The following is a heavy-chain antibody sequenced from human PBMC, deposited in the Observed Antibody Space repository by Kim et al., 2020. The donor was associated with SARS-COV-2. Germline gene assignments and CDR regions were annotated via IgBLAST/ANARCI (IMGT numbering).Heavy chain of an antibody. D-gene: IGHD5-18*01. J-gene: IGHJ6*02. CDR3: ARAGYMRGGMDV. Sequence: YYADSVKGRFTISRDNSKNTLYLQMNSLRAEDTAVYYCARAGYMRGGMDVWGQGTTVTVSS. V-gene: IGHV3-30*01.